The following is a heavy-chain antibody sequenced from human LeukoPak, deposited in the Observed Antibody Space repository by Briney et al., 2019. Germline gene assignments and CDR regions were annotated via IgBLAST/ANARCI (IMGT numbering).Heavy chain of an antibody. Sequence: ASVKVSCKASGDTFTGYYVHWVRQAPGQGLEWMGIINPRDGKTTYAQKFQGRVTMTRDTSISTAYMELSRLRSDDTAVYYCARDTLGYDFWSGYYEGTMDVWGKGTTVTVSS. V-gene: IGHV1-46*01. CDR1: GDTFTGYY. CDR2: INPRDGKT. CDR3: ARDTLGYDFWSGYYEGTMDV. D-gene: IGHD3-3*01. J-gene: IGHJ6*04.